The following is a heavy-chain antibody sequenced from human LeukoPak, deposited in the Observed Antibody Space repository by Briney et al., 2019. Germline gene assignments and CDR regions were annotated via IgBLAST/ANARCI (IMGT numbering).Heavy chain of an antibody. CDR3: ARGLDNVVVPAAHI. CDR1: GYTFTGYY. D-gene: IGHD2-2*01. V-gene: IGHV1-2*02. CDR2: INPNSGGT. Sequence: ASVKVSCKASGYTFTGYYMHCVRQAPGQGLEWMGWINPNSGGTNYAQKFQGRGTMTRDTSISTAYMEVSRLRSEDTAVYYCARGLDNVVVPAAHIWGQGTMVTVSS. J-gene: IGHJ3*02.